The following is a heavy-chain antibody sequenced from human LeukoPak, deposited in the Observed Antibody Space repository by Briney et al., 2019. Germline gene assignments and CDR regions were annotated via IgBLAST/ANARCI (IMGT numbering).Heavy chain of an antibody. D-gene: IGHD3-22*01. CDR1: GGSISSYY. CDR3: ASMIISDAFDI. J-gene: IGHJ3*02. V-gene: IGHV4-59*08. Sequence: PSETLSLTCTVSGGSISSYYWSWIRQPPGKGLEWIGYIYYSGSTNYNPSLKSRVTISVDTSNNQFSLKLSSVTAADTAVYYCASMIISDAFDIWGQGTMVTVSS. CDR2: IYYSGST.